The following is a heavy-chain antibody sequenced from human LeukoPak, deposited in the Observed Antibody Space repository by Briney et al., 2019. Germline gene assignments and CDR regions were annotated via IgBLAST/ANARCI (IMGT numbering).Heavy chain of an antibody. CDR3: ARNPWSGYLYYYYMDV. V-gene: IGHV4-4*07. J-gene: IGHJ6*03. Sequence: SETLSLTCTVSGGSISSYYWSWVRQPAGKGLEWIGRIYTSGSTNYNPSLKSRVTMSVDTSKNQFSLKLSSVTAADTAVYYCARNPWSGYLYYYYMDVWGKGTTVTVSS. CDR2: IYTSGST. CDR1: GGSISSYY. D-gene: IGHD3-3*01.